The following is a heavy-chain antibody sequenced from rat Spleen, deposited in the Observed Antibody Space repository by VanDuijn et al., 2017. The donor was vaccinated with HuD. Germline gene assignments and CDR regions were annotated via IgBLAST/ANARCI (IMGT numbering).Heavy chain of an antibody. CDR2: INSDSSST. J-gene: IGHJ2*01. D-gene: IGHD4-4*01. Sequence: EVQLVESGGGLVQPGGSLRLSCAASGFTFTNYYMAWVRQAPESGIEWLAYINSDSSSTHYAETVKGRFTISRDNAKNTVGMQLSSLRSEDTAMYFCARERGFGQYFDYWGQGVMVTVSS. V-gene: IGHV5-43*01. CDR3: ARERGFGQYFDY. CDR1: GFTFTNYY.